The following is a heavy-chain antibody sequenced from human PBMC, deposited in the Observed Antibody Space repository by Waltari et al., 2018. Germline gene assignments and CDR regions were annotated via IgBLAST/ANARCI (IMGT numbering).Heavy chain of an antibody. V-gene: IGHV1-69-2*01. D-gene: IGHD1-7*01. CDR1: GYTFTDYY. CDR2: IDPQDGET. J-gene: IGHJ4*02. CDR3: ARTTTIKSLDY. Sequence: EVQLVQSGAEVKKPGATVKISCQASGYTFTDYYMHWVQQAPGKGLAWVGRIDPQDGETKYADKFQGRATITADTSIDTVYMELSRLRPEDTAVFYCARTTTIKSLDYWGQGTLVTVSS.